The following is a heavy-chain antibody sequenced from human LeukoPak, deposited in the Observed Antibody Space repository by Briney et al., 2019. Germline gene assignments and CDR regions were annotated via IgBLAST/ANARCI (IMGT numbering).Heavy chain of an antibody. V-gene: IGHV4-59*01. CDR1: GGSISSYY. Sequence: SETLSLTCTVSGGSISSYYWSWIRQPPGKGLEWIGYIYYSGSTNYNPSLKSRVTISVDTSKNQFSLKLSSVTAADTAVYYCARVPQAESSSLPGILYFDYWGQGTLVTVSS. D-gene: IGHD6-13*01. J-gene: IGHJ4*02. CDR3: ARVPQAESSSLPGILYFDY. CDR2: IYYSGST.